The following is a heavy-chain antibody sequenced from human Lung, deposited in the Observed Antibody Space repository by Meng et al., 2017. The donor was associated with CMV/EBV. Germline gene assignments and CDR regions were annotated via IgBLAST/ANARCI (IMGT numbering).Heavy chain of an antibody. Sequence: QGQRQGSGPGLVKPSQNLSLTCTVSGGAISSGDYYWSWIRQPPGKGLEWIGYIYYSGSTYYNPSLKSRVTISVDTSKNQFSLKLSSVTAADTAVYYCARALDTAMVTFDYWGQGTLVTVSS. CDR3: ARALDTAMVTFDY. V-gene: IGHV4-30-4*08. CDR2: IYYSGST. J-gene: IGHJ4*02. D-gene: IGHD5-18*01. CDR1: GGAISSGDYY.